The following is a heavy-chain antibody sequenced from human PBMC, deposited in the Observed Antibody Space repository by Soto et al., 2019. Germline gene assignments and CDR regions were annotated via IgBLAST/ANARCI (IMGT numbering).Heavy chain of an antibody. CDR1: GFTVSSNY. CDR2: IYSGGST. Sequence: GGSLRLSCAASGFTVSSNYMSWVRQAPGKGLEWVSVIYSGGSTYYADSVKGRFTISRDNSKNTLYLQMNSLRAEDTAVYYCARSPYYDILTGYYYYYGMDVWGQGTTVTVSS. D-gene: IGHD3-9*01. CDR3: ARSPYYDILTGYYYYYGMDV. V-gene: IGHV3-66*01. J-gene: IGHJ6*02.